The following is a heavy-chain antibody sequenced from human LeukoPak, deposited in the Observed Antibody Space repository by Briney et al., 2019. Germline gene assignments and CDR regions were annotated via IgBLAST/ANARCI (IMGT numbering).Heavy chain of an antibody. CDR2: IRYGGSNK. CDR1: GFTFSSYG. CDR3: AKHSRGSFRGASAFDY. V-gene: IGHV3-30*02. Sequence: GGSLRLSCAASGFTFSSYGMHWVRQAPGKGLEWVAFIRYGGSNKYYADSVKGRFTISRDNSKNTLYLQMNSLRAEDTAAYYCAKHSRGSFRGASAFDYWGQGTVVTVSS. D-gene: IGHD1-26*01. J-gene: IGHJ4*02.